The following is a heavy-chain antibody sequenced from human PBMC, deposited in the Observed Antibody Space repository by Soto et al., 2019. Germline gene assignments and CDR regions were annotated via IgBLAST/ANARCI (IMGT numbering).Heavy chain of an antibody. J-gene: IGHJ4*02. Sequence: CPPLVNPTQTLTLTCTFSGFSLSTSGVGVGWIRQPPGKALEWLALIYWNDDKRYSPSLKSRLTITRDTSKNQVVLTMTNMDTVQNATYHCAPSTAGYFSGRRVYFDNGGKGNLF. CDR2: IYWNDDK. CDR1: GFSLSTSGVG. CDR3: APSTAGYFSGRRVYFDN. D-gene: IGHD3-9*01. V-gene: IGHV2-5*01.